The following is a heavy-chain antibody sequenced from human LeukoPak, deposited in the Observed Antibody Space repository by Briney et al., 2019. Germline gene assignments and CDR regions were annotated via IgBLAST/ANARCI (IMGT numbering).Heavy chain of an antibody. CDR3: ARDLSSGYLGFDY. V-gene: IGHV3-33*01. CDR1: GFTFNNYV. Sequence: PGTSLRLSCAASGFTFNNYVMHWVRQAPGKGLEWVAAIWYDGSEKYYADSVKGRFTISRDNSKNTLYLQMNSLRAEDTAVYYCARDLSSGYLGFDYWGQGTLVTVSS. J-gene: IGHJ4*02. CDR2: IWYDGSEK. D-gene: IGHD3-22*01.